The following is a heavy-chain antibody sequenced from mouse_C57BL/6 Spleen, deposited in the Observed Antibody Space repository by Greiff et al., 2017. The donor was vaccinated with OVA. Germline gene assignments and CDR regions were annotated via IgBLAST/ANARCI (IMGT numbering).Heavy chain of an antibody. CDR2: IDPANGNT. Sequence: EVQLQQSVAELVRPGASVKLSCTASGFNIKNTYMHWVKQRPEQGLEWIGRIDPANGNTKYAPKFQGKAPITADKSSNPAYLQLSSLTSEDTAIYYCAFYSNDVGAWFAYWGQGTLVTVSA. D-gene: IGHD2-12*01. J-gene: IGHJ3*01. CDR1: GFNIKNTY. V-gene: IGHV14-3*01. CDR3: AFYSNDVGAWFAY.